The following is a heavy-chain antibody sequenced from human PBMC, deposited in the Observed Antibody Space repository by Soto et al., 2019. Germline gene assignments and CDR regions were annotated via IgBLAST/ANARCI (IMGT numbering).Heavy chain of an antibody. Sequence: PGGSLRLSCAASGFTFSSYSMNWVRQAPGKGLEWVSVIYSCGSTYYADSVKGRFTISRDNSKNTLYLQMNSLKAEDTAVYYCARSSSTSCYLYYYYGMDVWGQGTTVTVSS. CDR2: IYSCGST. CDR1: GFTFSSYS. CDR3: ARSSSTSCYLYYYYGMDV. D-gene: IGHD2-2*01. V-gene: IGHV3-66*02. J-gene: IGHJ6*02.